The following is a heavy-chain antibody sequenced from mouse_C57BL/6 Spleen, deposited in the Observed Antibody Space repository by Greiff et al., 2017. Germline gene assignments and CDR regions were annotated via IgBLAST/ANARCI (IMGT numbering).Heavy chain of an antibody. CDR3: ARAGDYKDFDY. J-gene: IGHJ2*01. CDR2: ISDGGSYT. CDR1: GFTFSSYA. V-gene: IGHV5-4*03. D-gene: IGHD2-12*01. Sequence: EVKLVESGGGLVKPGGSLKLSCAASGFTFSSYAMSWVRQTPEKRLEWVATISDGGSYTYYPDNVKGRFTISRDNAKNNLYLQMSHLKSEDTAMYYCARAGDYKDFDYWGQGTTLTVSS.